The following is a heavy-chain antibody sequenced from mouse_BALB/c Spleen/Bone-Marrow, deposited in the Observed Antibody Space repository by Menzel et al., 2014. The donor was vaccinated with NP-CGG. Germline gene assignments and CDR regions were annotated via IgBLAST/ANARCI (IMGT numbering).Heavy chain of an antibody. D-gene: IGHD2-4*01. V-gene: IGHV2-9*02. J-gene: IGHJ3*01. CDR1: GFSLTSYG. CDR2: IWAGGST. Sequence: VKLVESGPGLVAPSQSLSITCTVSGFSLTSYGVHWVRQPPGKGLEWLGVIWAGGSTNYNSALMSRLSISKDNSKSRVFLKRNSLQTDDTAMYYCASPIYYDYPLFAYWGQGTLVTVSA. CDR3: ASPIYYDYPLFAY.